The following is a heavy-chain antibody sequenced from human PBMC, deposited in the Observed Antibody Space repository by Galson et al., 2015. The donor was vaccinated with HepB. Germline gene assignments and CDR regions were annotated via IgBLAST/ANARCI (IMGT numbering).Heavy chain of an antibody. D-gene: IGHD4-17*01. J-gene: IGHJ4*02. CDR3: VRVADVDYGDHSHFDY. Sequence: SLRLSCAASGFTFSGYYMSWIRQAPGKGLGWLSYISHNTLYTNYADSVKGRITISRDNARNSLYLQLNSLRAEDTAVYYCVRVADVDYGDHSHFDYWGQGTLVTVSS. CDR1: GFTFSGYY. CDR2: ISHNTLYT. V-gene: IGHV3-11*06.